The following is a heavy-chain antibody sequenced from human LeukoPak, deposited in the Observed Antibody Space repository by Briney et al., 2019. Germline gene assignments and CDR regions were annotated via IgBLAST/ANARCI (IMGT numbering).Heavy chain of an antibody. J-gene: IGHJ4*02. V-gene: IGHV3-21*01. CDR3: ARVYQGVAIFDGIDY. CDR1: GFTFSSYS. CDR2: ISRSSSYI. Sequence: GGSLRLSCVASGFTFSSYSMNWVRQAPGKGLEWVSSISRSSSYINYADSLKGRFTISRDNAKNSVYLQMNSLRAEDTAVYYCARVYQGVAIFDGIDYWGQGTLVTVSS. D-gene: IGHD3-3*01.